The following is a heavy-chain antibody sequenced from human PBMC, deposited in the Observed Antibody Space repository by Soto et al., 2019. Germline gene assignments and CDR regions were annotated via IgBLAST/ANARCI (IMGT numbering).Heavy chain of an antibody. Sequence: PGGSLRLSCAASGFTFSSYGMHWVRQAPGKGLEWVAVISYDGSNKYYADTVKGRFTISRDNSKNTLYLQMNSLRDEDTAVYYCASFFGQQQLARYYYYGMDVWGQGTTVTVSS. CDR2: ISYDGSNK. CDR1: GFTFSSYG. V-gene: IGHV3-30*03. J-gene: IGHJ6*02. CDR3: ASFFGQQQLARYYYYGMDV. D-gene: IGHD6-13*01.